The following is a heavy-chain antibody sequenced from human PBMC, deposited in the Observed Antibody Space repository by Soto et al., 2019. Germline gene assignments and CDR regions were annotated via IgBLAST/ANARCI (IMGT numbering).Heavy chain of an antibody. CDR1: GFTFSNYA. D-gene: IGHD5-12*01. J-gene: IGHJ5*02. Sequence: EVQLLESGGGLVQPGGSLRLFCAASGFTFSNYAMTWVRQAPGKGLEWVSSISDSGGSTYDADSVKGRFTISRDNSKNTPYLQMNSLRAEDTAVYYCAKRVATTLTGNWFDPWCQGTLFTVSS. CDR3: AKRVATTLTGNWFDP. CDR2: ISDSGGST. V-gene: IGHV3-23*01.